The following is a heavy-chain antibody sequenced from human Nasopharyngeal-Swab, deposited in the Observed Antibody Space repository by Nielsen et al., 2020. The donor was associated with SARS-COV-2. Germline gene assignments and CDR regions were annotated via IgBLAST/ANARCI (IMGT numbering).Heavy chain of an antibody. J-gene: IGHJ4*02. V-gene: IGHV4-59*01. Sequence: SETLSLTCTVSGGSISGFYWSWIRQLPGKGLEWIGYISDSGSTIYNPSLRSRVTISVDTSKNQFSLRLSSVTTADMAVYYCTRGYGWYAYWGQGTLDTVSS. D-gene: IGHD6-19*01. CDR2: ISDSGST. CDR3: TRGYGWYAY. CDR1: GGSISGFY.